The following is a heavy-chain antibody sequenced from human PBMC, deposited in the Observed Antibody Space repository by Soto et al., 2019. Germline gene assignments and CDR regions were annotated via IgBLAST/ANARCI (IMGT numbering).Heavy chain of an antibody. Sequence: QVQLVQSGAEVKKPGASVKVSCKASGYTFTSYDINWVRQATGQGLEWMGWMNPNSGNTGYAQQFRVRVTMTRNSSTSTAYRELSSLRSEDTAVYYCARDRVGWLDVWGQGTTVTVSS. CDR1: GYTFTSYD. V-gene: IGHV1-8*01. J-gene: IGHJ6*02. CDR3: ARDRVGWLDV. CDR2: MNPNSGNT. D-gene: IGHD1-26*01.